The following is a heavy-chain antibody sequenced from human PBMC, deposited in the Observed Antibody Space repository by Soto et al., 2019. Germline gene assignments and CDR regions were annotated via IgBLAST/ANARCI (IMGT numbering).Heavy chain of an antibody. V-gene: IGHV1-2*04. CDR2: INPNSGGT. CDR3: ARGSGYCSGGSCYSYAFDI. J-gene: IGHJ3*02. CDR1: GYTFTGYY. D-gene: IGHD2-15*01. Sequence: ASVKVSCKASGYTFTGYYMHWVRQAPGQGLEWMGWINPNSGGTNYAQKFQGWVTMTRDTSISTAYMELSRLRSDDTVVYYCARGSGYCSGGSCYSYAFDIWGQGTMVTVSS.